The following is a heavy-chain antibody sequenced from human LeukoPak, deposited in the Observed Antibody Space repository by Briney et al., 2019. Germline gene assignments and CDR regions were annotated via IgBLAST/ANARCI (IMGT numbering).Heavy chain of an antibody. V-gene: IGHV1-69*13. Sequence: SVKVSCKASGGTFSSYAISWVRQAPGQGLEWMGGIIPIFGTANYAQKFQGRVTITADESTSTAYMELSSLRSEDTAVYYCARDLTYYYGSVYMDVWGKGTTVTVSS. CDR1: GGTFSSYA. J-gene: IGHJ6*03. D-gene: IGHD3-10*01. CDR2: IIPIFGTA. CDR3: ARDLTYYYGSVYMDV.